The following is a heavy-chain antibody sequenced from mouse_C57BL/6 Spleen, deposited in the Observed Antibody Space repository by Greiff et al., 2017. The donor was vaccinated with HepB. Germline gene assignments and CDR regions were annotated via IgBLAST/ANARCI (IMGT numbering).Heavy chain of an antibody. J-gene: IGHJ2*01. CDR1: GYSITSGYY. Sequence: EESGPGLVKPSQSLSLTCSVTGYSITSGYYWNWIRQFPGNKLEWMGYISYDGSNNYNPSLKNRISITRDTSKNQFFLKLNSVTTEDTATYYCARDAHSEDYFDYWGQGTTLTVSS. D-gene: IGHD2-12*01. CDR3: ARDAHSEDYFDY. CDR2: ISYDGSN. V-gene: IGHV3-6*01.